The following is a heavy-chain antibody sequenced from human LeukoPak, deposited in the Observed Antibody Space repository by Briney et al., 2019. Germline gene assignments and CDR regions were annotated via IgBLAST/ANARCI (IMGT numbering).Heavy chain of an antibody. D-gene: IGHD3-10*01. J-gene: IGHJ5*02. V-gene: IGHV3-33*01. CDR2: IWYDGSNK. Sequence: GGSLRLSCAASGLTFNSYGMHWVRQAPGKGLEWVAVIWYDGSNKYYADSVKGRFTISRDNSKNTLYLQMNSLRAEDTAVYYCARERITMVRGVIGRFDPWGQGTLVTVSS. CDR1: GLTFNSYG. CDR3: ARERITMVRGVIGRFDP.